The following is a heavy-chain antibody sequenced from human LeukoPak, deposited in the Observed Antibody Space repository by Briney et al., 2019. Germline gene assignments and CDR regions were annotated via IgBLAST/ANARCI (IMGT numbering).Heavy chain of an antibody. V-gene: IGHV3-30-3*01. CDR1: GFTFSSYA. CDR2: ISYDGSNK. D-gene: IGHD3-22*01. Sequence: GRSLRLSCAASGFTFSSYAMHWVRQAPGKGLEWVAVISYDGSNKYYADSVKGRFTISRDNSKNTLYLQMNSLRAEDTAVYYCAREERDSSGYSFDYWGQGTLVTVSS. J-gene: IGHJ4*02. CDR3: AREERDSSGYSFDY.